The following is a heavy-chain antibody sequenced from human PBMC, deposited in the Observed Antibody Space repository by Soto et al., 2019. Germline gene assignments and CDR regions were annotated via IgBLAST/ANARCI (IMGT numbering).Heavy chain of an antibody. CDR1: GFMFDXYA. CDR3: TKSXXXXXWGVDF. Sequence: EVQLVXSGGGLVXPGGSLXLSCVASGFMFDXYAMNWVXQXPXXXXEWVSYISPGGDRIYYAESLKGRITISRDNARNSLSLQMNILSDEDTAVYXCTKSXXXXXWGVDFWGQGTLVTVSS. J-gene: IGHJ4*02. V-gene: IGHV3-48*03. D-gene: IGHD7-27*01. CDR2: ISPGGDRI.